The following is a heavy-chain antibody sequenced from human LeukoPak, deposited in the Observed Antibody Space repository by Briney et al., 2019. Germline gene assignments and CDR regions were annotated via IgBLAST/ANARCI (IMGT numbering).Heavy chain of an antibody. J-gene: IGHJ5*02. CDR1: GGTFSSYT. Sequence: AASVKVSCKASGGTFSSYTISWVRQAPGQGLEWMGRIIPILGIANYAQKFQGRVTITADKSTSTAYMELNSLKASDTAMYYCARANRDADPGWFDPWGQGTLVTVSS. CDR3: ARANRDADPGWFDP. V-gene: IGHV1-69*02. CDR2: IIPILGIA. D-gene: IGHD5-24*01.